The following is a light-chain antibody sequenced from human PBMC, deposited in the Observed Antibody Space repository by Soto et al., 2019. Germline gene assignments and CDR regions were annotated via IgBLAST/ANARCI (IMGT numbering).Light chain of an antibody. J-gene: IGKJ4*01. CDR1: QSINDN. CDR3: QQYNNWPCAT. V-gene: IGKV3-15*01. CDR2: RTS. Sequence: EIVMTQSPATLSVSPGERATLSCRASQSINDNLAWYQQKPGQAPRLLMFRTSTRATGFPARFSASGSGTEFNLTISSLQSEDFAIYHCQQYNNWPCATFGGGTKVDIK.